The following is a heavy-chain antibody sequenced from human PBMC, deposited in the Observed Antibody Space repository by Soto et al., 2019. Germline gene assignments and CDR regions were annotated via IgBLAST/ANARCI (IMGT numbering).Heavy chain of an antibody. J-gene: IGHJ4*02. CDR3: ARSDGRY. CDR1: GGSISSGGYS. Sequence: TMSLTCAVSGGSISSGGYSWSWIRQPPGKGLEWIGYIYYSGSTNYNPSLKSRVTISVDTSKNQFSLKLSSVTAADTAVYYCARSDGRYWGQGTLVTVS. V-gene: IGHV4-61*08. CDR2: IYYSGST.